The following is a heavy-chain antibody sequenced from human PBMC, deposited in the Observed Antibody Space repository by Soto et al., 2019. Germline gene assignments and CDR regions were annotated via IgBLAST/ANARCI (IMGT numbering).Heavy chain of an antibody. V-gene: IGHV4-59*08. CDR2: IYYSGST. Sequence: PSETLSLTCTVSGGSISSYYWSWIRQPPGKGQERIGYIYYSGSTNYNPSLKSRVTISVDTSKNQFSLKLSSVTAADTAVYYCARHWGSSSWYHYYFEFWGQGTLVTVSS. CDR1: GGSISSYY. CDR3: ARHWGSSSWYHYYFEF. D-gene: IGHD6-13*01. J-gene: IGHJ4*02.